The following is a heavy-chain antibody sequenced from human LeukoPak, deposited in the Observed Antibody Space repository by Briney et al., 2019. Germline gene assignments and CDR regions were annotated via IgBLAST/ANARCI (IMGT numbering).Heavy chain of an antibody. Sequence: GASVKVSCKASGYTFTSYAMNWVRQAPGQGLEWMGWINTNTGNPTYAQGFTGRFVFSLDTSVSTAYLQISSLKAEDTAVYYCARAARLNRVGYSYGIRPFDYWGQGTLVTVSS. V-gene: IGHV7-4-1*02. CDR1: GYTFTSYA. CDR3: ARAARLNRVGYSYGIRPFDY. J-gene: IGHJ4*02. D-gene: IGHD5-18*01. CDR2: INTNTGNP.